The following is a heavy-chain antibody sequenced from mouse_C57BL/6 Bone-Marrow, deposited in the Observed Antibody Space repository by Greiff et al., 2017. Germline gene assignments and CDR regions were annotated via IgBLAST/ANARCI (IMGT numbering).Heavy chain of an antibody. D-gene: IGHD2-3*01. V-gene: IGHV5-9*01. CDR1: GFTFSSYT. J-gene: IGHJ3*01. Sequence: EVMLVESGGGLVKPGGSLKLSCAASGFTFSSYTMSWVRQTPEKRLEWVATISGGGGNTYYPDSVKGRFTIARDNAKNTLYLQMSSLRSEDTALYYCAEGWLLQFAYWGQGTLVTVSA. CDR2: ISGGGGNT. CDR3: AEGWLLQFAY.